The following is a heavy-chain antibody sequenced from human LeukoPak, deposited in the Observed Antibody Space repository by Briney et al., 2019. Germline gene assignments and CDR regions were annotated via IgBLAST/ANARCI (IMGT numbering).Heavy chain of an antibody. CDR3: ARVENIVVVVGATQGPFDI. Sequence: SETLSLTCTVSGYSISSGYYWGWIRQPPGKGLEWIGSIYHSGSTYYNPSLKSRVTISVDTSKNQFSLKLSSVTAADTAVYYCARVENIVVVVGATQGPFDIWGQGTMVTVSS. CDR1: GYSISSGYY. J-gene: IGHJ3*02. V-gene: IGHV4-38-2*02. D-gene: IGHD2-15*01. CDR2: IYHSGST.